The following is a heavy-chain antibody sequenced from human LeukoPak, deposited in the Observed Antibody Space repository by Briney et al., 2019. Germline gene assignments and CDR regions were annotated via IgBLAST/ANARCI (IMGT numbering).Heavy chain of an antibody. J-gene: IGHJ4*02. V-gene: IGHV3-7*04. CDR1: GFPFSSYW. Sequence: GGSLRLSCVASGFPFSSYWMTWVRQAPGKGPEWVANIKQDGSKKSYVDSVKGRFTISRDNAKNSLYLQLNSLRAEDTAIYYCTRVGYIDEGIDYWGQGTLVIVSS. D-gene: IGHD5-24*01. CDR3: TRVGYIDEGIDY. CDR2: IKQDGSKK.